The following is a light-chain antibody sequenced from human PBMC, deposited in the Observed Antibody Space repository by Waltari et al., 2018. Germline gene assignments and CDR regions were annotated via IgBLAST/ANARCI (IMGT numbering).Light chain of an antibody. CDR1: NIGSKS. CDR2: YDS. CDR3: QVWDSSTDHYV. Sequence: SYVLTQPPSVPVAPGTTARITCGGNNIGSKSVYWYQQKPGLAPVLVINYDSDWPSGIPERFSGSNSGNTATLTISRVEAGDEADYYCQVWDSSTDHYVFGSGTKVTVL. V-gene: IGLV3-21*04. J-gene: IGLJ1*01.